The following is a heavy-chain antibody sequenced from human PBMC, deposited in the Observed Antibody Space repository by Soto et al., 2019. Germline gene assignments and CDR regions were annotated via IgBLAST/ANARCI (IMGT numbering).Heavy chain of an antibody. CDR3: ARGLIRAYGGNRYYFDY. CDR1: GGSFSGYY. D-gene: IGHD2-15*01. CDR2: INHSGST. Sequence: SETLSLTCAVYGGSFSGYYWSWIRQPPGKGLEWIGEINHSGSTNYNPSLKSRVTISVDTSKNQFSLKLSSVTAADTAVYYCARGLIRAYGGNRYYFDYWGQGTLVTVSS. V-gene: IGHV4-34*01. J-gene: IGHJ4*02.